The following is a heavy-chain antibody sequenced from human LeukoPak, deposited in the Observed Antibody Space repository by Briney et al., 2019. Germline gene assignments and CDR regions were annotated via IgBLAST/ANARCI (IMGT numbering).Heavy chain of an antibody. V-gene: IGHV3-30-3*01. CDR3: ARDNRTCYYDSSGYSYEDAFDI. J-gene: IGHJ3*02. Sequence: GGSPRLSCAVSGFTFTSYAMHWVRQAPGKGLEWVAVVSYDGSNKDHADSVTGRFTISRDNSKNTLYLQMISLRVEDTAVYDCARDNRTCYYDSSGYSYEDAFDIWGEGTMVTVSS. CDR1: GFTFTSYA. D-gene: IGHD3-22*01. CDR2: VSYDGSNK.